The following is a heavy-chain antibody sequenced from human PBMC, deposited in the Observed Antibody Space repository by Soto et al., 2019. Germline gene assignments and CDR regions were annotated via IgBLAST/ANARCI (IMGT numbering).Heavy chain of an antibody. D-gene: IGHD3-9*01. Sequence: QPGGSLRLSCAASGFTFSSYAMNWVRQAPGKGLEWVSTISGSAGSTYYADSVKGRFTISRDNSKNTLFLQMNSLRAEDTALYYCARAGSPFHSDSTGYWGFDYWGQGALVTVSS. J-gene: IGHJ4*02. CDR2: ISGSAGST. CDR1: GFTFSSYA. CDR3: ARAGSPFHSDSTGYWGFDY. V-gene: IGHV3-23*01.